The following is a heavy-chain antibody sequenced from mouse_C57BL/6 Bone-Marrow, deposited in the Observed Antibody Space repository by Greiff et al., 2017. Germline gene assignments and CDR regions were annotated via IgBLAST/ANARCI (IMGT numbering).Heavy chain of an antibody. CDR2: IDPSDSYT. D-gene: IGHD1-1*01. Sequence: QVQLQQPGAELVRPGTSVKLSCKASGYTFTSYWMHWVKQRPGQGLEWIGVIDPSDSYTNYNQKFKGKATLTVDTSSSTAYMQLSSLTSEDSAVYYCARYYGSSYYLDYWGQGTTLTVSS. CDR1: GYTFTSYW. J-gene: IGHJ2*01. CDR3: ARYYGSSYYLDY. V-gene: IGHV1-59*01.